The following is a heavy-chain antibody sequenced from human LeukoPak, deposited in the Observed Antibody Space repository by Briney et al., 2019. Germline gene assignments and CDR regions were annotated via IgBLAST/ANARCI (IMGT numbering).Heavy chain of an antibody. V-gene: IGHV4-4*07. J-gene: IGHJ5*02. CDR3: ARAAGSGGRSWFDP. Sequence: SETLSLTCTVSGGSISSYYWSWIRQPAGKGLEWIGRIYTSGSTNYNPSPKSRVTMSVDTSKNQFSLKLSSVTAADTAVYYCARAAGSGGRSWFDPWGQGTLVTVSS. CDR1: GGSISSYY. D-gene: IGHD6-25*01. CDR2: IYTSGST.